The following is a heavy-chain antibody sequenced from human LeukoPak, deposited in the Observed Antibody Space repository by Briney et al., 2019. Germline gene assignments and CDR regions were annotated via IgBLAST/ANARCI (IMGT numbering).Heavy chain of an antibody. D-gene: IGHD5-12*01. V-gene: IGHV1-24*01. CDR1: GYTLTELS. Sequence: GASVKVSCKVSGYTLTELSMHWVRQAPGKGLEWMGGFDPEDGETIYAQKFQGRVTMTEDTSTDTAYMELSSLRSEDTAVYYCATDHSGYYQLDYWGQGTLVTVSS. CDR2: FDPEDGET. CDR3: ATDHSGYYQLDY. J-gene: IGHJ4*02.